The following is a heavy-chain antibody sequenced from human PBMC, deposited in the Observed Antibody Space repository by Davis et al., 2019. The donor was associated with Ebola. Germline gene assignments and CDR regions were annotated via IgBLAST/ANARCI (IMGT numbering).Heavy chain of an antibody. Sequence: AASVNVSCKASGCTFSSYAISWVRQAPGQGLEWMGGIIPIFGTANYAQKFQGRVTITADESTSTAYMELSSLRSEDTAVYYCARASLLWFRELPKSPDYYYYYGMDVWGQGTTVTVSS. J-gene: IGHJ6*02. CDR1: GCTFSSYA. D-gene: IGHD3-10*01. CDR3: ARASLLWFRELPKSPDYYYYYGMDV. V-gene: IGHV1-69*13. CDR2: IIPIFGTA.